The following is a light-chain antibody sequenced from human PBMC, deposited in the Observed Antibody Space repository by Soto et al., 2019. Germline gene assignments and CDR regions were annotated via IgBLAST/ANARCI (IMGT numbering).Light chain of an antibody. Sequence: DIVMTQSPDSLAVSLGERASIKCKSSQSVLDTSNNKIYLAWFQQTSGQPPKMLIYWASTRESGVPDRFSGSGSGTDFTLTISRLQAEDVAVYYCQQYYSTPWTFGQGTKVDIK. CDR3: QQYYSTPWT. CDR1: QSVLDTSNNKIY. J-gene: IGKJ1*01. V-gene: IGKV4-1*01. CDR2: WAS.